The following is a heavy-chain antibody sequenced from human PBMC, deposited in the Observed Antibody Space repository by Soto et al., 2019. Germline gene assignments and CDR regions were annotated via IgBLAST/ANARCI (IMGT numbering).Heavy chain of an antibody. Sequence: EVQLVESGGGLVQPGGSRILSCAASGFLFSDSAIHWVRQASGKGLEWVGRIRSKPNNYATEYAASVKGRFTISRDDSKNTAYLQMNSLTTDDTAAYYCTKEERWLADYWGQGTLVTVSS. V-gene: IGHV3-73*02. CDR2: IRSKPNNYAT. D-gene: IGHD6-19*01. J-gene: IGHJ4*02. CDR3: TKEERWLADY. CDR1: GFLFSDSA.